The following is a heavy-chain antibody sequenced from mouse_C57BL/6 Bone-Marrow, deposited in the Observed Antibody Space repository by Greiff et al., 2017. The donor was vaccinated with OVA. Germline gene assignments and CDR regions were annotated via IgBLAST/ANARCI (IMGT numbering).Heavy chain of an antibody. J-gene: IGHJ2*01. CDR2: IDPSDSYT. D-gene: IGHD1-1*01. Sequence: VQLQQPGAELVMPGASVKLSCKASGYTFTSYWMHWVKQRPGQGLEWIGEIDPSDSYTNYNQKFKGKSTLTVDKSSSTAYMQLSSLTSEDSAVYYCARGRGGSSPDYWGQGTTLTVSS. CDR3: ARGRGGSSPDY. V-gene: IGHV1-69*01. CDR1: GYTFTSYW.